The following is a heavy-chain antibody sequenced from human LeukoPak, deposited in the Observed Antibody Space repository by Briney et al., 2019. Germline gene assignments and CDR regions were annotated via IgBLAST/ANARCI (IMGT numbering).Heavy chain of an antibody. CDR1: GFTFSSYD. Sequence: TGGSLRLSCAASGFTFSSYDMHWVCQATGKGLEWVSAIGTAGDTYYPGSVKGRFTISRENAKNSLCLQVNSLRAGDTAVYYCARERRGWFDPWGQGTLVTVSS. V-gene: IGHV3-13*01. CDR3: ARERRGWFDP. CDR2: IGTAGDT. J-gene: IGHJ5*02.